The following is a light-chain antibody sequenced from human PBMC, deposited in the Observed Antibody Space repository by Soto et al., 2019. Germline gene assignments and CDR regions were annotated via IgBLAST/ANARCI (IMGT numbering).Light chain of an antibody. CDR2: GAS. V-gene: IGKV3-20*01. Sequence: EIVLTHSPGTLSLSPGEIATLSCRASQSVSSSYLAWYQQKPGQAPRLLIYGASSRATGIPDRFSGSGSGTDFTLTISRLEPEDFAVYYCQQYGSSPGTFGQGTKVDNK. CDR1: QSVSSSY. CDR3: QQYGSSPGT. J-gene: IGKJ1*01.